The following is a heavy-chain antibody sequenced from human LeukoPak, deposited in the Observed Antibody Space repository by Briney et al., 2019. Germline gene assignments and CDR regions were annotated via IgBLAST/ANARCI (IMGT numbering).Heavy chain of an antibody. V-gene: IGHV1-69*06. CDR1: GGTFSSYA. CDR2: IIPIFGTA. J-gene: IGHJ4*02. Sequence: SVKVSCKASGGTFSSYAISWVRQAPGQGLEWMGGIIPIFGTANYAQKFQGRVTITADKSTSTAYMELSSLRSEDTAVYYCASGVYGYDIAFGSRYWGQGTLVTVSS. D-gene: IGHD5-12*01. CDR3: ASGVYGYDIAFGSRY.